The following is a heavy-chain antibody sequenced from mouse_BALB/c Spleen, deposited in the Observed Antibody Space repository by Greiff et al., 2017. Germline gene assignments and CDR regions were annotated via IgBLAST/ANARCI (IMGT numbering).Heavy chain of an antibody. CDR1: GFTFSSYA. CDR3: ARDDYYGSSYYFDW. Sequence: EVHLVESGGGLVKPGGSLKLSRAASGFTFSSYAMSWVRQTPEKRLEWVASISSGGSTYYPDSVKGRFTIFRDNARKILYLHMSSLRSEETAMYFCARDDYYGSSYYFDWWGKGTTLSESS. CDR2: ISSGGST. J-gene: IGHJ2*01. V-gene: IGHV5-6-5*01. D-gene: IGHD1-1*01.